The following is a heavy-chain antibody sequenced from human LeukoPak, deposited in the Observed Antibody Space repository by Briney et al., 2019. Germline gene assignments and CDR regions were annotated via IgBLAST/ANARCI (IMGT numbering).Heavy chain of an antibody. CDR1: GPSFSGYY. CDR3: ARADYDGSTDY. J-gene: IGHJ4*02. Sequence: SETLSLICAVYGPSFSGYYWSWIRQPPGKGLEWIGEINHSGSTNYNPSLKSRVTISVDTSKNQFSLKLSSVTAADTAVYFCARADYDGSTDYWGQGTLVTVSS. CDR2: INHSGST. V-gene: IGHV4-34*01. D-gene: IGHD3-10*01.